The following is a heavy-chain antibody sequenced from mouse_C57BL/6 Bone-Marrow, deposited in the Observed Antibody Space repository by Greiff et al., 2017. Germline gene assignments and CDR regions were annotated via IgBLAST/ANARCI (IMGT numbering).Heavy chain of an antibody. V-gene: IGHV1-52*01. CDR2: IDPSDSET. CDR3: ARSFTYFDV. CDR1: GYTFTSYW. J-gene: IGHJ1*03. Sequence: QVQLQQPGAELVRPGSSVKLSCKASGYTFTSYWMHWVKQRHIQRLEWIGNIDPSDSETHYNQKFKDKATLTVDKSSSTAYMELSSLTSEDSAVYYCARSFTYFDVGGTGTTVNVSS.